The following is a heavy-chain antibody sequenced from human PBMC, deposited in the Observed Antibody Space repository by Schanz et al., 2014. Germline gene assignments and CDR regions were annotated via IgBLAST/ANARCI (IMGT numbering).Heavy chain of an antibody. CDR1: GFIFNDYY. V-gene: IGHV3-11*04. Sequence: VQLVESGGGLVQPGGSLRLSCAASGFIFNDYYMNWIRQAPGKGLEWLSYISRDGTTSYYADSVKGRFTISRDNAKKSVSLEMNSLRADDTAVQHCAVDLPAMAVAPLMQGLYDFWAQGTMVTGSS. J-gene: IGHJ4*02. CDR2: ISRDGTTS. CDR3: AVDLPAMAVAPLMQGLYDF. D-gene: IGHD6-19*01.